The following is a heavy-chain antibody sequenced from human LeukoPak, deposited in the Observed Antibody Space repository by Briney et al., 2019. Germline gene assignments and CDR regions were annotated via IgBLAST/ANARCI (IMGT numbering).Heavy chain of an antibody. D-gene: IGHD6-13*01. J-gene: IGHJ4*02. CDR3: ARDPLSSSSFDL. Sequence: GSLRLSCAASGFTFSDYYMSWIRQAPGKGLGWVSYISSRSATIYYADSVKGRFTISRDNAKNSLYLQMNSLRAEDTAVYYCARDPLSSSSFDLWGQGTLVTVSS. CDR1: GFTFSDYY. CDR2: ISSRSATI. V-gene: IGHV3-11*04.